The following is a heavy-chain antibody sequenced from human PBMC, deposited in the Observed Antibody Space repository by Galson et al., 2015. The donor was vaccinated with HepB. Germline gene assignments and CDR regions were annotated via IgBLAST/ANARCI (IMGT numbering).Heavy chain of an antibody. CDR3: ARETLAAAGPDAFDI. Sequence: SLRLSCAASGFTFSSYWMSWVRQAPGKGLEWVANIKQDGSEKYYVDSVKGRFTISRDNAKNSLYLQMNSLRAEDTAVYYCARETLAAAGPDAFDIWGQGTMVTVSS. V-gene: IGHV3-7*03. CDR1: GFTFSSYW. D-gene: IGHD6-13*01. CDR2: IKQDGSEK. J-gene: IGHJ3*02.